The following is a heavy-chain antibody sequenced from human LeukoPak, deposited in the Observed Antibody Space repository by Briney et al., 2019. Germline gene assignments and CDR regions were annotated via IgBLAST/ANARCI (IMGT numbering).Heavy chain of an antibody. CDR2: INTNTGNP. Sequence: ASVKVSCKASGYTFTSYYMHWVRQAPGQGLEWMGWINTNTGNPTYAQGFTGRFVFSLDTSVSTAYQQISGLKAEDTAVYYCARDTYYYGSGSYGDYWGQGTLVTVSS. D-gene: IGHD3-10*01. V-gene: IGHV7-4-1*02. CDR3: ARDTYYYGSGSYGDY. J-gene: IGHJ4*02. CDR1: GYTFTSYY.